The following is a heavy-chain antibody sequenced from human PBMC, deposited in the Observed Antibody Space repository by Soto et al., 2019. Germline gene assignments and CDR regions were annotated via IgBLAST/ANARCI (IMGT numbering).Heavy chain of an antibody. CDR2: IYYSGST. CDR3: ARHYSSGSRNWFDP. V-gene: IGHV4-39*01. Sequence: PSETVYLTCSVSGGSINSSSYFWGWVRQPPGKGLEWIGSIYYSGSTYYNPSLRSRVTISVDTSKNQFSLKLSSVTAADTAVFYCARHYSSGSRNWFDP. D-gene: IGHD6-19*01. J-gene: IGHJ5*02. CDR1: GGSINSSSYF.